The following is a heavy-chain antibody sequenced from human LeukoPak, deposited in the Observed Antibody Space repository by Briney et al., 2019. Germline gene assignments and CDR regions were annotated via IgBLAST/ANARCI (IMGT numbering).Heavy chain of an antibody. V-gene: IGHV3-11*04. J-gene: IGHJ5*02. CDR2: ISSSGSSI. CDR1: GFTFSDYY. Sequence: GGSLRLSCAASGFTFSDYYMSWIRQAPGKGLEWVSYISSSGSSIDYADSVKGRFTISRDNAKNSVFLQMNSLRAEDTAVYYCARELEGSGFDPWGQGTQVTVSS. D-gene: IGHD6-19*01. CDR3: ARELEGSGFDP.